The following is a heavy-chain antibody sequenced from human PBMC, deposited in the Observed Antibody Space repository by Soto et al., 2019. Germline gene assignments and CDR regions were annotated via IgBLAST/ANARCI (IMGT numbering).Heavy chain of an antibody. D-gene: IGHD5-18*01. CDR2: IYTSGST. J-gene: IGHJ6*02. CDR3: ARDPPRIKLWAPISSQYGRDV. V-gene: IGHV4-4*07. Sequence: SETLSLTCTVSCGSISSYYWSWIRQPAGKGLEWIGRIYTSGSTNYNPSLKSRVTMSVDTSKNQFSLKLSSVTAADTAVYYCARDPPRIKLWAPISSQYGRDVWGHGTTGTVSS. CDR1: CGSISSYY.